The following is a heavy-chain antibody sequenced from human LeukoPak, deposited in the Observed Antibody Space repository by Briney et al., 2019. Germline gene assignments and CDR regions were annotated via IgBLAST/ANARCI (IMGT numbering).Heavy chain of an antibody. J-gene: IGHJ6*03. CDR2: MNPNSGNT. CDR3: ARVYSSGWYYHYYYYMDV. V-gene: IGHV1-8*01. Sequence: ASVKVSCKASGYTFTSYDINWVRQATGQGLEWMGWMNPNSGNTGYAQKFQGRVTMTRNTSISTAYLELSSLRSEDTAVYYSARVYSSGWYYHYYYYMDVWGKGTTVTVSS. D-gene: IGHD6-19*01. CDR1: GYTFTSYD.